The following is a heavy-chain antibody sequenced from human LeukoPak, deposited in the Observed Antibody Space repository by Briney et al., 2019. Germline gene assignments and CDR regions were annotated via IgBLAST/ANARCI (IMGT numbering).Heavy chain of an antibody. V-gene: IGHV4-61*03. Sequence: SETLSLTCTVSGDSVSNGNYYWSWLRQPPGRALEWIGYIYYTGKTYYNPSLEGRVTILVDTSRNHFSVKLSSVTAADTAVYYCARSQNYYGSGDYWSQGTLVTVSS. CDR3: ARSQNYYGSGDY. CDR2: IYYTGKT. D-gene: IGHD3-10*01. J-gene: IGHJ4*02. CDR1: GDSVSNGNYY.